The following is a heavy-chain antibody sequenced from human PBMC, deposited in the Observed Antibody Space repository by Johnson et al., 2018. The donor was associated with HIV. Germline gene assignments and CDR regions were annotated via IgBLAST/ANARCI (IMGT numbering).Heavy chain of an antibody. CDR1: GFTFDDYC. J-gene: IGHJ3*02. CDR3: ARDRRVGYTTYDAFDI. Sequence: VQLVESGGGVVRPGGSLRLSCAASGFTFDDYCMSWVRQAPGKGLEWVSGISWNGGSTGYADSVKGRFTISRDNAKNSLYLQMNSLRAEDTALYYCARDRRVGYTTYDAFDIWGQGTMVTVSS. V-gene: IGHV3-20*04. CDR2: ISWNGGST. D-gene: IGHD5-18*01.